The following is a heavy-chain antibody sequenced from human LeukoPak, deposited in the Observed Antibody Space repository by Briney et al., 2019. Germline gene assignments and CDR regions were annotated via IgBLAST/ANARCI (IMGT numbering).Heavy chain of an antibody. J-gene: IGHJ4*02. CDR1: GYTFIDNY. D-gene: IGHD3-16*01. Sequence: ASVKVSCKASGYTFIDNYIHWVRQAPGQGLEWMGYINPSSGVANPAQKFQGRITLSRDTSISTAYVELSRLRSDDTAFYYCARDGYGDYVYFDFWGQGSLVIVSA. CDR2: INPSSGVA. V-gene: IGHV1-2*02. CDR3: ARDGYGDYVYFDF.